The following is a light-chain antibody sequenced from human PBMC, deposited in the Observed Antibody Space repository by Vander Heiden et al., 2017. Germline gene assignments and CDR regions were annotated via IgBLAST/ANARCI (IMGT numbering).Light chain of an antibody. CDR1: SGSIASNY. Sequence: SVSESPGKTVTISCTRSSGSIASNYVQWFQQRPRSSPTTVIYEDNKRPSGVPDRFSGSIDSSSNSASLTITGLKTEDEADDYCQSYDINTGDVVFGGGTKLTVL. J-gene: IGLJ2*01. CDR3: QSYDINTGDVV. V-gene: IGLV6-57*01. CDR2: EDN.